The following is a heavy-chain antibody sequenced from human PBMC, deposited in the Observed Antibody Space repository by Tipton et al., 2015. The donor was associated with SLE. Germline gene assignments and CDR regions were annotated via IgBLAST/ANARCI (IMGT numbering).Heavy chain of an antibody. CDR3: ARGSRDSIYYYYYMDV. D-gene: IGHD2-15*01. Sequence: TLSLTCTVSGGSISSGDYYWSWIRQHPGRGLEWIGYIYYSGSTFYNPSLKSRLTLSLDTSEKQFSLKLSSVTAADTAVYYCARGSRDSIYYYYYMDVWGKGTTVTVSS. CDR1: GGSISSGDYY. J-gene: IGHJ6*03. V-gene: IGHV4-31*03. CDR2: IYYSGST.